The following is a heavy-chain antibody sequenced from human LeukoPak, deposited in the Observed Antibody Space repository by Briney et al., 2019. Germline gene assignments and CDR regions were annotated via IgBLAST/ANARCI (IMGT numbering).Heavy chain of an antibody. V-gene: IGHV4-59*01. CDR3: ARSRDAYKYDYFDH. CDR2: IYYTGST. Sequence: SETLSLTCSVSGVSIDDYYWSWIRQPPGKRLEWIGYIYYTGSTKLNPSLKSRVTISEDTSKNLLSLDLRSVTAADTAVYYCARSRDAYKYDYFDHWGRGTLVTVSS. J-gene: IGHJ4*01. CDR1: GVSIDDYY. D-gene: IGHD5-24*01.